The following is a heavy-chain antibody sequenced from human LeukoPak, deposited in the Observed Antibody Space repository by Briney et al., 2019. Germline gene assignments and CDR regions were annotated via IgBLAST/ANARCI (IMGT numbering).Heavy chain of an antibody. D-gene: IGHD4-17*01. V-gene: IGHV3-48*01. CDR3: ARSDYGDYYYYYYGMDV. CDR2: ISIISSTI. J-gene: IGHJ6*02. CDR1: GFTFSSYS. Sequence: PGGSLIISFAASGFTFSSYSMNWVCKAPGKRRERVSYISIISSTIYYADSVKGRFTISRDNAKNSLYLQMNSLRAEDTAVYYCARSDYGDYYYYYYGMDVWGQGTTVTVSS.